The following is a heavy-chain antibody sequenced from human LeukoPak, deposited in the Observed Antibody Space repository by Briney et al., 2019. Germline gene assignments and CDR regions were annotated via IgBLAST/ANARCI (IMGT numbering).Heavy chain of an antibody. CDR1: GVSFSGYY. V-gene: IGHV4-34*01. CDR2: INHSGST. CDR3: ARGYRITIFGVVITNYYYYGMDV. J-gene: IGHJ6*02. D-gene: IGHD3-3*01. Sequence: NPSETLSLTCAVYGVSFSGYYWSWIRQPPGKGLEWIGEINHSGSTNYNPSLKSRVTISVDTSKNQFSLKLSSVTAADTAVYYCARGYRITIFGVVITNYYYYGMDVWGQGTTVTVSS.